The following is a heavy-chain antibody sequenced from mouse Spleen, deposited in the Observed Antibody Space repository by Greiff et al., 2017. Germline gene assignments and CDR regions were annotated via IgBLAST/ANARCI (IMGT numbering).Heavy chain of an antibody. Sequence: EVQGVESGPELVKPGASVKISCKASGYSFTGYYMNWVKQSPEKSLEWIGEINPSTGGTTYNQKFKAKATLTVDKSSSTAYMQLKSLTSEDSAVYYCARERHYEGVAYWGQGTLVTVSA. V-gene: IGHV1-42*01. CDR3: ARERHYEGVAY. CDR1: GYSFTGYY. D-gene: IGHD2-3*01. CDR2: INPSTGGT. J-gene: IGHJ3*01.